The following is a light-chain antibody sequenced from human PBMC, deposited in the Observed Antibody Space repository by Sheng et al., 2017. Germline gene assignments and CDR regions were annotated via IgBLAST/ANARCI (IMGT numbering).Light chain of an antibody. CDR3: VLYMGGGIWV. CDR1: SGSVSTSYY. Sequence: QTVVTQEPSFSVSPGGTVTLTCGLNSGSVSTSYYPSWYQQTPGQAPRTLISNTNSRSSGVPDRFSGSILGNKAALTITGAQADDESDYYCVLYMGGGIWVFGGGTKLTVL. J-gene: IGLJ3*02. CDR2: NTN. V-gene: IGLV8-61*01.